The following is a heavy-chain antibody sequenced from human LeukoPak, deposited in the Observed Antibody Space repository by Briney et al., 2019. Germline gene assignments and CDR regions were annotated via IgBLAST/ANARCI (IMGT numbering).Heavy chain of an antibody. D-gene: IGHD6-19*01. V-gene: IGHV4-34*01. J-gene: IGHJ4*02. Sequence: SETLSLTCAVYGGSFSGYYWSWIRLPPGKGLEWIGEINHSGSTNYNPSLKSRVTISVDTSKNQFSLKLSSVTAADTAVYYCANGSSGWYAYWGQGTLVTVSS. CDR2: INHSGST. CDR3: ANGSSGWYAY. CDR1: GGSFSGYY.